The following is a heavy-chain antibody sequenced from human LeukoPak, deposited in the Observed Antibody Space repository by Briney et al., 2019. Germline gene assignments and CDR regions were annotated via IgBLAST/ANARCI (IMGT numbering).Heavy chain of an antibody. CDR1: GFTFSSYG. V-gene: IGHV3-30*18. Sequence: GRSLRLSCAASGFTFSSYGMHWVRQAPGKGLEWVAVISYDGSNKYYADSVKGRFTISRDNSKNTLYLQMNSLRAEDTAVYYCAKDISRDGGDYWGQGTLVTVSS. D-gene: IGHD5-24*01. CDR3: AKDISRDGGDY. CDR2: ISYDGSNK. J-gene: IGHJ4*02.